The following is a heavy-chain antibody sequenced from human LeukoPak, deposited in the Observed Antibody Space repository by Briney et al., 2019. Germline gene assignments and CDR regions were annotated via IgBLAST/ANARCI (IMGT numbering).Heavy chain of an antibody. J-gene: IGHJ4*02. Sequence: GGSLRLSCAASGFTFSSYEMNWVRQAPGKGLEWVSYISSSGSTIYYADSVKGRFTISRDSAKNSLYLQMNSLRAEDTAVYYCAREGVPFDYWGQGTLVTVSS. CDR2: ISSSGSTI. V-gene: IGHV3-48*03. CDR3: AREGVPFDY. CDR1: GFTFSSYE. D-gene: IGHD3-10*01.